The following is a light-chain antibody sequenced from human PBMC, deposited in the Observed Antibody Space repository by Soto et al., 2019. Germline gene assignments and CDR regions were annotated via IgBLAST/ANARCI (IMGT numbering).Light chain of an antibody. CDR2: GAS. J-gene: IGKJ2*01. CDR1: QSVSSSSY. CDR3: HQYGSSPSYT. V-gene: IGKV3-20*01. Sequence: EIVLTQSPGTLSLSPGERATLSCRASQSVSSSSYLAWYQQKPGQAPRLLIYGASSRATGIPDRFSGSGSGTDFTLTISRLEPEDCAVYYCHQYGSSPSYTFGQGTKLES.